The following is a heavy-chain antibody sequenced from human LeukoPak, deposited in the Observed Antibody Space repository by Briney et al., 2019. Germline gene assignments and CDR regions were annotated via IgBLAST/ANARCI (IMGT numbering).Heavy chain of an antibody. V-gene: IGHV4-39*01. CDR1: GGSISSSSYY. CDR2: IYYSGST. Sequence: PSETLSLTCTVSGGSISSSSYYWGWIRQPPGKGLEWIGSIYYSGSTYYNPSLKSRVTISVDTSKNQFSLKLSSVTAADTAVYYCARSAIQYDFWSRLDFQHWGQGTLVTVSS. J-gene: IGHJ1*01. CDR3: ARSAIQYDFWSRLDFQH. D-gene: IGHD3-3*01.